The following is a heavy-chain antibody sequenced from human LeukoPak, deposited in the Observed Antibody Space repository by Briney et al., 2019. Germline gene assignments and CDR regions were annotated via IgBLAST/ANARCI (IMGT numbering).Heavy chain of an antibody. CDR1: GYTFTSYD. CDR3: ARGRPRYASVFDP. D-gene: IGHD3-10*01. CDR2: MNPNSGTT. Sequence: ASVKVSCKASGYTFTSYDINWVRQATGQGLEWMGWMNPNSGTTGYAQKFQGRVTMTRNTSISTAYMELSSLRSEDTAVYYCARGRPRYASVFDPWGQGTLVTVSS. J-gene: IGHJ5*02. V-gene: IGHV1-8*01.